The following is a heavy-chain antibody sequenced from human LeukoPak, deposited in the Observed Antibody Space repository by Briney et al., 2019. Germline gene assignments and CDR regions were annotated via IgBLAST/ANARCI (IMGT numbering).Heavy chain of an antibody. D-gene: IGHD6-19*01. V-gene: IGHV3-7*04. CDR3: ARNIGVAADDY. J-gene: IGHJ4*02. Sequence: GGSLRLSCAASGFTFRNHWMTWVRQAPGKGPEWVANINQDGSAKNYVDSVKGRFTISRDIAKNSLYLQMNSLRAADTAVYYCARNIGVAADDYWGQGTLVTVSS. CDR2: INQDGSAK. CDR1: GFTFRNHW.